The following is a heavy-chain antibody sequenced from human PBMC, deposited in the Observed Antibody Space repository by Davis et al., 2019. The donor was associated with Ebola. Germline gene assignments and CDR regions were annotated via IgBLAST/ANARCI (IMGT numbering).Heavy chain of an antibody. CDR3: AGLRYFDGVGV. D-gene: IGHD3-9*01. CDR2: IYYSGST. V-gene: IGHV4-39*01. CDR1: GGSISSSSYY. J-gene: IGHJ6*02. Sequence: PSETLSLTCTVSGGSISSSSYYWGWIRQPPGKGLEWIGSIYYSGSTYYNPSLKSRVTISVDTSKNQFSLKLSSVTAADTAVYYCAGLRYFDGVGVWGQGTTVTVSS.